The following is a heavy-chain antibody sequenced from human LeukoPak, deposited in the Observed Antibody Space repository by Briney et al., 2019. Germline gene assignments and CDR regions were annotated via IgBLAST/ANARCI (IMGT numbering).Heavy chain of an antibody. J-gene: IGHJ5*02. V-gene: IGHV1-8*02. CDR2: MNPNSGNT. D-gene: IGHD6-13*01. CDR1: GYTFTSYG. Sequence: ASVKVSCKASGYTFTSYGISWVRQATGQGLEWMGWMNPNSGNTGYAQKFQGRVTMTRNTSISTAYMELSSLRSEDTAVYYCARGPAGTDNWFDPWGQGTLVTVSS. CDR3: ARGPAGTDNWFDP.